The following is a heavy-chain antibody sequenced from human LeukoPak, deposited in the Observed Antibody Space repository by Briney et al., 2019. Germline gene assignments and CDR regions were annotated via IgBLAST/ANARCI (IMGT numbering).Heavy chain of an antibody. Sequence: SETLSLTCTVSGGSISSYYWSWIRQPPGKGLEWIGYIYYSGSTNFNPSLKSRVTISVDTSKNLFSLKLSSVTAADTAVYYCARSDGRNWYSYYGMDVWGQGTTVTVSS. D-gene: IGHD4-23*01. V-gene: IGHV4-59*08. CDR2: IYYSGST. CDR1: GGSISSYY. CDR3: ARSDGRNWYSYYGMDV. J-gene: IGHJ6*02.